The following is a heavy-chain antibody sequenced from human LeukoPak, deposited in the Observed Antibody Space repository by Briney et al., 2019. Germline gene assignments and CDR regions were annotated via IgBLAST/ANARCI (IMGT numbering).Heavy chain of an antibody. D-gene: IGHD6-6*01. V-gene: IGHV1-2*02. Sequence: ASGTVSFKASGYTFTAYYIHWVRQGPGQGGERMGWINPNSGGTNSAQKFQGRVTMTRDTSITTAYMELSSLRSDDTAVYYCARRYSSSSCLGYWGQGTLVTVSS. CDR2: INPNSGGT. CDR1: GYTFTAYY. J-gene: IGHJ4*02. CDR3: ARRYSSSSCLGY.